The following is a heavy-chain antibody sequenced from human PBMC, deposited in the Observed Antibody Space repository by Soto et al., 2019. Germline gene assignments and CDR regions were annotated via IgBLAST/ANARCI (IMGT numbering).Heavy chain of an antibody. CDR1: GGSITSSSHY. J-gene: IGHJ4*02. D-gene: IGHD6-6*01. CDR2: IYYDGNT. Sequence: QLQLQESGPGLVKPSETLSLTCTVSGGSITSSSHYWGWIRQAPGKGLECIGNIYYDGNTYYNPSLKSRVTISLDTSKNQFSLRLTSVTAADTAVYYCARSSIAPRLFMYPFDYWGQGTLVTVSS. V-gene: IGHV4-39*01. CDR3: ARSSIAPRLFMYPFDY.